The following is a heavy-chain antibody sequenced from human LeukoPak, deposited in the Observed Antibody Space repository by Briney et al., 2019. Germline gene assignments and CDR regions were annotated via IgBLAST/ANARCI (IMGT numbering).Heavy chain of an antibody. D-gene: IGHD2-2*01. V-gene: IGHV3-9*01. CDR1: GFTFDDYA. J-gene: IGHJ4*02. Sequence: GRSLRLSCAASGFTFDDYAMHWVRQAPGRGLEWVSGISWNSGSIGYADSVKGRFTISRDNAKNSLSLQMNRLRAEDTALYYCAKDYCSSTSCYQDYWGQGTLVTVSS. CDR2: ISWNSGSI. CDR3: AKDYCSSTSCYQDY.